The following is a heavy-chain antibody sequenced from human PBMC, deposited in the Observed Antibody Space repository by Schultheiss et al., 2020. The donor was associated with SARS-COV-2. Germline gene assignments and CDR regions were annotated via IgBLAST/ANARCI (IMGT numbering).Heavy chain of an antibody. V-gene: IGHV4-30-2*01. CDR1: GGSISRGGNS. D-gene: IGHD3-10*01. Sequence: SCVVSGGSISRGGNSWSWIRQPPGKGLEWMGYIYHSGSIYYNPSLKSRVTISVDTSKNQFSLKLNSVTAADTAVYYCARGFGAGPFDIWGQGTTVTVSS. J-gene: IGHJ3*02. CDR2: IYHSGSI. CDR3: ARGFGAGPFDI.